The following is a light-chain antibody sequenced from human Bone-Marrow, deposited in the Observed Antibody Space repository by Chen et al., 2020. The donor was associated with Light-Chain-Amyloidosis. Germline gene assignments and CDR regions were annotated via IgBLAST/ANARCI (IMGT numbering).Light chain of an antibody. V-gene: IGLV3-25*03. Sequence: SYELTQPPSVSVSPGQTARITCSGDDLPTKYAYWYQQKPGQAPVLVIHRETERPSGISERFSGYSSGTTATLTISVVQAEDDADYHCQSADSSGTYEVIFGGGTKLTVL. CDR2: RET. CDR3: QSADSSGTYEVI. J-gene: IGLJ2*01. CDR1: DLPTKY.